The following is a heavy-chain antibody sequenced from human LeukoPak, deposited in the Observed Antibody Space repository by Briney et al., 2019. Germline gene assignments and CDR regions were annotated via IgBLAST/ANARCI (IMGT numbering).Heavy chain of an antibody. J-gene: IGHJ4*02. Sequence: PGGSLRLSGAASGFTFSSYGMHWVRQAPGKGLEWVAVIWYDGSNKYYADSVKGRFTISRDNTKNTLYQQLNSLRADDTAVYYCARAHSSSSTFDLWGQGTLVTVSS. D-gene: IGHD6-6*01. CDR2: IWYDGSNK. V-gene: IGHV3-33*01. CDR3: ARAHSSSSTFDL. CDR1: GFTFSSYG.